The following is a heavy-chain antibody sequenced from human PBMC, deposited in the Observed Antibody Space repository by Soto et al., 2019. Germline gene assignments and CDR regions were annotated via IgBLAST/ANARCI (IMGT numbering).Heavy chain of an antibody. CDR2: IYSGGST. J-gene: IGHJ4*02. CDR1: RFTVSSSY. D-gene: IGHD2-8*01. Sequence: EVQLVESGGGLIQPGGSLRLSCAAFRFTVSSSYCRWVRQAPGKGLEWVSVIYSGGSTYYADSVKGRFTISRDNSKNTLYLQMNSLRAEDTAVYYCARDQGWYANWGQGTLVTVSS. CDR3: ARDQGWYAN. V-gene: IGHV3-53*01.